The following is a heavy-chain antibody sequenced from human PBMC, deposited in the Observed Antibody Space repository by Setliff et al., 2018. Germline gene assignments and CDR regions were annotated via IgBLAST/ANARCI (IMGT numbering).Heavy chain of an antibody. CDR1: GGTFRSYG. D-gene: IGHD5-18*01. V-gene: IGHV1-69*05. CDR3: AREGVDTRSSTDYRYYMDV. J-gene: IGHJ6*03. Sequence: SVKVSCKASGGTFRSYGISWVRQAPGQGLEWMGGIIPIFGTTNYAQRFQGRVTITTDESTSTAYMELRSLRTEDTAVYYCAREGVDTRSSTDYRYYMDVWGKGTTVTVS. CDR2: IIPIFGTT.